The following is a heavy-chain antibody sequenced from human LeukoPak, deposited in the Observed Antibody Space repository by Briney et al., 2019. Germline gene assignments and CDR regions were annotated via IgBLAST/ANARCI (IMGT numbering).Heavy chain of an antibody. V-gene: IGHV3-7*05. CDR1: GFTFNIYW. Sequence: GRSLRLSCAASGFTFNIYWMSWVRQAPGKGLEWVANIKQDGSEKYYVDSVKGRFTISRDNAKNSLYLQMNSLRAEDTAVYYCTKGGGNFDYWGQGTLVTVSS. D-gene: IGHD4-23*01. CDR3: TKGGGNFDY. CDR2: IKQDGSEK. J-gene: IGHJ4*02.